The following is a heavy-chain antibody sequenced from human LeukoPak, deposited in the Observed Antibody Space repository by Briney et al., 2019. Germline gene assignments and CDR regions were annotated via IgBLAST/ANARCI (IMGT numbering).Heavy chain of an antibody. D-gene: IGHD2-15*01. CDR1: GYTFSHSG. J-gene: IGHJ5*02. CDR2: IWHDGSKK. Sequence: GGSLRLSCAAYGYTFSHSGLHWVRQAPGKGLEWVAIIWHDGSKKYHADSVKGRFTISRDDSKSTLYLQMNSLRAEDTAVYYCARIRGDCNGDPCYADSWGRGTLVTVSS. V-gene: IGHV3-33*01. CDR3: ARIRGDCNGDPCYADS.